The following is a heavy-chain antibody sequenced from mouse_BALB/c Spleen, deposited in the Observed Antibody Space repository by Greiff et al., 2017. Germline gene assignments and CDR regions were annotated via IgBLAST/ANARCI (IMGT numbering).Heavy chain of an antibody. CDR1: GFTFSDFY. V-gene: IGHV7-1*02. J-gene: IGHJ3*01. CDR3: ARDADYYGSSGFAY. Sequence: EVKLVESGGGLVQPGGSLRLSCATSGFTFSDFYMEWVRQPPGKRLEWIAASRNKANDYTTEYSASVKGRFIVSRDTSQSILYLQMNALRAEDTAIYYCARDADYYGSSGFAYWGQGTLVTVSA. CDR2: SRNKANDYTT. D-gene: IGHD1-1*01.